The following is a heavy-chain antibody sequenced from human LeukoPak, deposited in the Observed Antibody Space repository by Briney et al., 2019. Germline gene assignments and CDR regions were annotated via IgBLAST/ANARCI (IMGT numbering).Heavy chain of an antibody. D-gene: IGHD3-22*01. J-gene: IGHJ4*02. CDR3: ARTYDSRSYYIDY. V-gene: IGHV5-51*01. CDR2: IYPGESEG. CDR1: GYTFTNFR. Sequence: GESLKISCTASGYTFTNFRIGWVRQMPGKGLEWMGIIYPGESEGTYSPSFQGQVTISADKSINTAYLQLSSLKAAATAIYYCARTYDSRSYYIDYWGQGTLVTVSS.